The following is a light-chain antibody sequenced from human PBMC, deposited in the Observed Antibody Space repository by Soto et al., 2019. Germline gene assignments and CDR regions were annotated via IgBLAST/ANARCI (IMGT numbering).Light chain of an antibody. J-gene: IGLJ1*01. CDR3: TSYTTSSTLV. Sequence: QSALTQAASVSGSPGQSITISCTGTISDVGGYNYVSWYQQHPGKVPKLLIYEVRNRPSGVSHRFSGSKSDNTASLTISGLQAEDEADYYCTSYTTSSTLVFGTGTKVPVL. CDR1: ISDVGGYNY. V-gene: IGLV2-14*01. CDR2: EVR.